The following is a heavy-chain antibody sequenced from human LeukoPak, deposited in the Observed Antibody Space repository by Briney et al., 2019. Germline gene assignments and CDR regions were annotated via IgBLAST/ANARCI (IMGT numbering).Heavy chain of an antibody. CDR2: IYYSGST. D-gene: IGHD3-10*01. Sequence: KASETPSLTRTVSGGSISSYYWSWIRQPPGKGLEWIGYIYYSGSTNYNPSLKGRVTISVDTSKNQFSLKLSSVTAADTAVYYCARGSDYYGSGKDYWGQGTLVTVSS. CDR1: GGSISSYY. V-gene: IGHV4-59*08. J-gene: IGHJ4*02. CDR3: ARGSDYYGSGKDY.